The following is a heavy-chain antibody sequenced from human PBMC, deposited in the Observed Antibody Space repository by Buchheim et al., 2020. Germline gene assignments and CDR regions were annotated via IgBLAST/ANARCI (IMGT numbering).Heavy chain of an antibody. Sequence: QLQLQESGPGLVKPSETLSLTCTVSGGSISSSSYYWGWIRQPPGKGLEWIGSIYYSGSTYYNPSLKSRVTISVDTSKNQFSLKLSSVTAADTAVYYCARQGTMVRGRQAWFDPWGQGTL. D-gene: IGHD3-10*01. CDR3: ARQGTMVRGRQAWFDP. CDR2: IYYSGST. CDR1: GGSISSSSYY. J-gene: IGHJ5*02. V-gene: IGHV4-39*01.